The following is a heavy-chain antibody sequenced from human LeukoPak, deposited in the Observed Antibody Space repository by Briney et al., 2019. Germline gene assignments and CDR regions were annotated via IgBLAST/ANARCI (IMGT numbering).Heavy chain of an antibody. CDR3: ARQNTRDGYSH. D-gene: IGHD5-24*01. CDR2: IYYSGST. CDR1: DGSISSSSYY. Sequence: PSETLSLTCTVSDGSISSSSYYWGWIRQPPAKGLEWIGSIYYSGSTYYNPSLKSRVTISVDTSMNHFSLKLSSVTASDTAVYYCARQNTRDGYSHWGQGTLVTVSS. V-gene: IGHV4-39*01. J-gene: IGHJ4*02.